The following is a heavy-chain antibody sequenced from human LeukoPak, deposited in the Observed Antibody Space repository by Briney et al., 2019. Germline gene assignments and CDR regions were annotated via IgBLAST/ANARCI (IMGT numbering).Heavy chain of an antibody. CDR1: GSSISSYY. CDR2: FSYSGST. J-gene: IGHJ6*02. V-gene: IGHV4-59*08. Sequence: SETLSLTCTVSGSSISSYYWSWIRQSPGKGLEWIGYFSYSGSTHYSPSLTSRVAISVDTSRNQLSLKLRSVTAADTALYYCARADESLVYGMDVWGPGTTVIVSS. CDR3: ARADESLVYGMDV.